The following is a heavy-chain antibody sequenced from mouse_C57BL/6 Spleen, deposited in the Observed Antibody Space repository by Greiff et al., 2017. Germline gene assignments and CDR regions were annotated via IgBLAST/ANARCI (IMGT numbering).Heavy chain of an antibody. V-gene: IGHV1-64*01. J-gene: IGHJ2*01. D-gene: IGHD1-1*01. Sequence: VKLQQPGAELVKPGASVKLSCKASGYTFTSYWMHWVKQRPGQGLEWIGMIHPNSGSTNYNEKFKSKATLTVDKSSSTAYMQLSSLTSEDSAVYYCARKYTVYFDYWGQGTTLTVSS. CDR1: GYTFTSYW. CDR3: ARKYTVYFDY. CDR2: IHPNSGST.